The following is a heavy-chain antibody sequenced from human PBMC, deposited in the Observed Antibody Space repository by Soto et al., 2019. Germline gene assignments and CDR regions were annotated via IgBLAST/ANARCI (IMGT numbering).Heavy chain of an antibody. J-gene: IGHJ5*02. Sequence: GESLKISCEASGYSFTGYWIVWVRQMPGKGLEWMGIVYPSDSRTKYSPSFQGQVTISADTSTSTTYLQWTSLKASDTAIYYCARGNVANWFGPWGQGTMVTVSS. CDR2: VYPSDSRT. V-gene: IGHV5-51*01. CDR3: ARGNVANWFGP. CDR1: GYSFTGYW.